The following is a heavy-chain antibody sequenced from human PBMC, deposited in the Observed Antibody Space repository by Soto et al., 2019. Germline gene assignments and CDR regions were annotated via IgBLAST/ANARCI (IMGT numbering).Heavy chain of an antibody. Sequence: ASVKVSCKASGYTFPNYYMHWVRQAPGQGLEWMGLINPSGGSTSYAQKFQGRVTMTRDTSTSTVYMELSSLRSEDTAVYYCARDRWGYPLDFWGHGTLATVSS. V-gene: IGHV1-46*01. CDR3: ARDRWGYPLDF. CDR1: GYTFPNYY. D-gene: IGHD3-16*01. J-gene: IGHJ4*01. CDR2: INPSGGST.